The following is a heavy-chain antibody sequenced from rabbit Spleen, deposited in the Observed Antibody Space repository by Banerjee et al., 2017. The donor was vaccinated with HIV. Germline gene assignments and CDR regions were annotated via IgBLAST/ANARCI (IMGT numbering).Heavy chain of an antibody. Sequence: QEQLEGFVADLVKPEGSLTLTCTASGFSFSNKAVMCWVSQAPGKGLEWISCIAGSSSGFTYSANWAKGRFPCSKTSSTTVTLQMTSLTVADTATYFCAGDAGSSFSSYGMDLWGPGTLVTVS. D-gene: IGHD8-1*01. CDR2: IAGSSSGFT. J-gene: IGHJ6*01. CDR3: AGDAGSSFSSYGMDL. CDR1: GFSFSNKAV. V-gene: IGHV1S45*01.